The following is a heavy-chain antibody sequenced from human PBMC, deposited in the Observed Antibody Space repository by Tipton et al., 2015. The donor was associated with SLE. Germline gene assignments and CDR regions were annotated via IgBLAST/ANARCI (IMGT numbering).Heavy chain of an antibody. V-gene: IGHV4-39*07. Sequence: TLSLTCTVSGGSISSGSYYWSWIRQPAGKGLEWIGSIYYSGSTYYNPSLKSRVTISVDTSKNQFSLKLSSVTAADTAVYYCARVQAYEGFDPWGQGTLVTVSS. J-gene: IGHJ5*02. D-gene: IGHD3-16*01. CDR2: IYYSGST. CDR3: ARVQAYEGFDP. CDR1: GGSISSGSYY.